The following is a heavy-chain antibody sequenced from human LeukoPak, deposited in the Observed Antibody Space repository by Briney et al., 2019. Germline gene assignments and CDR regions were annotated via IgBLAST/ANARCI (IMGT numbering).Heavy chain of an antibody. J-gene: IGHJ4*02. Sequence: PSETLSLTCTVSGGSISSSSYYWGWIRQPPGKGLEWIGSICYSGSTYYNPSLKSRVTISVDTSKNQFSLKLSSVTAADTAVYYCARGVHDYALYWGQGTLVTVSS. CDR1: GGSISSSSYY. CDR2: ICYSGST. D-gene: IGHD4-17*01. V-gene: IGHV4-39*07. CDR3: ARGVHDYALY.